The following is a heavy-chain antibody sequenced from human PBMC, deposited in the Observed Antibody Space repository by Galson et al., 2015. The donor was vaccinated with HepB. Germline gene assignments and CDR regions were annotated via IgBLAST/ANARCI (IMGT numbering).Heavy chain of an antibody. J-gene: IGHJ2*01. V-gene: IGHV1-69*13. CDR2: IIPIFGTA. CDR3: VRDSDVGAFPEPRYFDL. Sequence: SVKVSCKASGDTFSSNAIGWVRQAPGQGLEWMGGIIPIFGTAKYAQRFQGRVMITADESTSTAYMELSSLRSEDTAVYYCVRDSDVGAFPEPRYFDLWGRGTLVTVSS. D-gene: IGHD1-26*01. CDR1: GDTFSSNA.